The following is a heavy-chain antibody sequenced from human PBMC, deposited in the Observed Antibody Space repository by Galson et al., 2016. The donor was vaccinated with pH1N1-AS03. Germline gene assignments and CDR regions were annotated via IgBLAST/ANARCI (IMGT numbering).Heavy chain of an antibody. V-gene: IGHV3-23*01. CDR2: LGGSGSST. CDR3: AKFRGGHYPQYYFDD. CDR1: GFTFSTYA. Sequence: SLRLSCAASGFTFSTYAMGWVRQAPGKGLEWVSALGGSGSSTFYADSVKGRFTVSRDNSKNTLYLQSNSLRAEDTAVYSCAKFRGGHYPQYYFDDWGQGALVTVSP. J-gene: IGHJ4*02. D-gene: IGHD2-15*01.